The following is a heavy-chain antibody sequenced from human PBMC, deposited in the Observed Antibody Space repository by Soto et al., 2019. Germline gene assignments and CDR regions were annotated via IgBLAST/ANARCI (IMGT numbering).Heavy chain of an antibody. D-gene: IGHD3-10*01. CDR1: GYTFTSYA. CDR2: INAGNGNT. J-gene: IGHJ3*02. V-gene: IGHV1-3*05. Sequence: QVQLVQSGAEEKKPGASVKVSCKASGYTFTSYAMHWVRRAPGQRLEWMGWINAGNGNTKYSQKFQGRVTITRDTSASTAYMELSSLRSEDTAVYYCAREGITMVRGVIHDAFDIWGQGTMVTVSS. CDR3: AREGITMVRGVIHDAFDI.